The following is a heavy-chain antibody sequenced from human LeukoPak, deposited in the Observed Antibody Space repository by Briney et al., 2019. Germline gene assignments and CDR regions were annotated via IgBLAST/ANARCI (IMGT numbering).Heavy chain of an antibody. J-gene: IGHJ4*02. CDR3: ARDGYIHFDY. CDR2: IYYSGST. D-gene: IGHD5-24*01. CDR1: GGSISSSSYY. V-gene: IGHV4-39*07. Sequence: SETLSLTCTVSGGSISSSSYYWGWIRQPPGKGLEWIGSIYYSGSTYYNPSLKSRVTMSVDTSKNQFSLKLSSVTAADTAVYYCARDGYIHFDYWGQGTLVTVSS.